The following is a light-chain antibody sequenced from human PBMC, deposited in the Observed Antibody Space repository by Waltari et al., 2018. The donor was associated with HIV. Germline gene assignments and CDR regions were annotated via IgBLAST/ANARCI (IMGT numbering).Light chain of an antibody. CDR1: RRDVGGYNY. J-gene: IGLJ3*02. CDR3: SSYAGSNNLV. V-gene: IGLV2-8*01. CDR2: EVS. Sequence: QSALTQPPSASGSPGQSVTISCTGPRRDVGGYNYVSWYQQHPGKAPKLMIYEVSKRPSGVPDRFSGSKSGNTASLTVSGLQAEDEADYYCSSYAGSNNLVFGGGTKLTVL.